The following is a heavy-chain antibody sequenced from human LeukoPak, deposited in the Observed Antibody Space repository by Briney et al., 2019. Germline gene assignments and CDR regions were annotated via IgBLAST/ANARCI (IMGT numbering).Heavy chain of an antibody. J-gene: IGHJ4*02. V-gene: IGHV3-30*02. D-gene: IGHD3-3*01. Sequence: PGGSLRLSCAASGFTFSSYGMHWVRQAPGKGLEWVAFIRYDGSNEYYADSVKGRFTISRDNSKNTLYLQMNSLRAEDTAVYYCAKGMGLGSGDFWSGYREIDYWGQGTLVTVSS. CDR1: GFTFSSYG. CDR3: AKGMGLGSGDFWSGYREIDY. CDR2: IRYDGSNE.